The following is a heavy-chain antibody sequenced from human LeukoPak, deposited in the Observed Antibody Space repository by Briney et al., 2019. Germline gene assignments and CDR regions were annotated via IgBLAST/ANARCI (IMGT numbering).Heavy chain of an antibody. D-gene: IGHD1-26*01. CDR2: ISGSGGGT. V-gene: IGHV3-23*01. Sequence: GGSLRLSCAPSGFTFSSIAMSCVRQAPDQGLEWVSTISGSGGGTYYADSVKGRFTISRDDSKNTLYLQMNSLRADDTAVYYCAYDLGRYRNNFFDYWGQGNLVTVSS. CDR1: GFTFSSIA. CDR3: AYDLGRYRNNFFDY. J-gene: IGHJ4*02.